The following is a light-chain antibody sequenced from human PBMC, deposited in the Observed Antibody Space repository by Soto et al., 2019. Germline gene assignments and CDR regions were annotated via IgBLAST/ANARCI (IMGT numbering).Light chain of an antibody. CDR1: QSISSW. Sequence: DIQMTQSPSTLSASVGDRVTITCRASQSISSWLAWYQQKPGKAPKVLIYKASSLEGGVPSRFSGSGSGTEFTLTISSLQPDDFATSYCQQYNSYPGTRGHGTKVEIK. V-gene: IGKV1-5*03. J-gene: IGKJ1*01. CDR2: KAS. CDR3: QQYNSYPGT.